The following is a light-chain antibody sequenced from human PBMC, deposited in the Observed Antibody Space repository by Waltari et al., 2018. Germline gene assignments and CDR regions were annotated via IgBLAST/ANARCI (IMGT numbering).Light chain of an antibody. Sequence: DIQMTQSPSTLSASIGDRVTITCRASQNVDTWLAWYQQEPGKAPKLLVYKTSTLQSGVPSRFSGSGSGTHFTLTISSLQPDDFATYYCQQYNTYWTFGQGTKVE. CDR2: KTS. CDR1: QNVDTW. V-gene: IGKV1-5*03. J-gene: IGKJ1*01. CDR3: QQYNTYWT.